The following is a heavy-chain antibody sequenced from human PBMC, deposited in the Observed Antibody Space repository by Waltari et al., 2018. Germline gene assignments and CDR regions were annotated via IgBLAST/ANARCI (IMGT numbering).Heavy chain of an antibody. CDR3: AKLRGAVTGNEGDF. J-gene: IGHJ4*01. CDR1: GLMFSKFT. CDR2: VSASGNRT. V-gene: IGHV3-23*01. Sequence: EVQLLQSGGGSVPPGGSLGLSCEAAGLMFSKFTMSWVLQAPGKGLEWVSGVSASGNRTLYADSVQGRFTISRDNSKNTVYLHMSSLRGDDTAVYFCAKLRGAVTGNEGDFWGHGSRVTVSS. D-gene: IGHD6-19*01.